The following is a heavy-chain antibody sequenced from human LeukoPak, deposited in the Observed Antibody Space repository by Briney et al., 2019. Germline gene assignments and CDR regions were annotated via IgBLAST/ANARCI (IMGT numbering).Heavy chain of an antibody. CDR1: GFTFDDYA. CDR2: ISYDGSNK. J-gene: IGHJ4*02. CDR3: AREYRSSNYMPCLDY. Sequence: PGRSLRLSCAASGFTFDDYAMHWVRQAPGKGLEWVAVISYDGSNKYYADSVKGRFTISRDNSKNTLYLQMNSLRAEDTAVYYCAREYRSSNYMPCLDYWGQGTLVTVSS. V-gene: IGHV3-30-3*01. D-gene: IGHD6-13*01.